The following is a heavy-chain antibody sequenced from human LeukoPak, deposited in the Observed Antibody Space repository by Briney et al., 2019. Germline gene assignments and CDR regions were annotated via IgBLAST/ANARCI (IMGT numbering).Heavy chain of an antibody. CDR1: GFTFSSYA. Sequence: GGSLRLSCAASGFTFSSYAMSWVRQAPGKGLEWVSAISGSGGSTYYADSVKGRFTISRDNSKNTLYLQMNSLRAEDTAVYYCARDPADSGGWYTGMDVWGQGTTVTVSS. V-gene: IGHV3-23*01. J-gene: IGHJ6*02. D-gene: IGHD6-19*01. CDR2: ISGSGGST. CDR3: ARDPADSGGWYTGMDV.